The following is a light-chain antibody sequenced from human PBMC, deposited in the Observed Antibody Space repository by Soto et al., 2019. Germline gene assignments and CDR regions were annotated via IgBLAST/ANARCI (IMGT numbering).Light chain of an antibody. J-gene: IGKJ1*01. CDR3: PQYKSSAQA. CDR1: QSITAW. Sequence: DIQMTESPSTLSASVGDRVTITCRASQSITAWLAWYKQKPGKAPSRLIYKASSVEDGVPSRVSGSGSGTEFTLTIISLQPEEFATYYGPQYKSSAQAFGQGTKVEI. CDR2: KAS. V-gene: IGKV1-5*03.